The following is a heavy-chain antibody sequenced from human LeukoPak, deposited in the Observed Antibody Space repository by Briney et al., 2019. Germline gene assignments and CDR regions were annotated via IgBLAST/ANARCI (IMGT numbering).Heavy chain of an antibody. J-gene: IGHJ1*01. V-gene: IGHV4-38-2*01. D-gene: IGHD2-2*02. CDR1: GFSISSGYY. CDR2: IYHSGST. Sequence: PSETLSLTXAVSGFSISSGYYWGWIRQPPGKGLEWIGSIYHSGSTYYNPSLKSRVTISVDTSKNQFSLKLSSVTAADTAVYYCASLYCSSTSCYTGAEYFQHWGLGTLVTVSS. CDR3: ASLYCSSTSCYTGAEYFQH.